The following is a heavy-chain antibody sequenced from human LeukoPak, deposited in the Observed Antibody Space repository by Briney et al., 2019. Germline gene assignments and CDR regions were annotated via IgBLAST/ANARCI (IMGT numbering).Heavy chain of an antibody. CDR2: IYYSGST. CDR3: ATTKTGTVEY. V-gene: IGHV4-39*01. Sequence: SETLSLTCTVSGGSISSSSYYWGWIRQPPGKGLEWIGSIYYSGSTYYNPSLKSRVTISVDTSRNQFSLKLSSVTAADTAVYYCATTKTGTVEYWGQGTPVTVSS. CDR1: GGSISSSSYY. D-gene: IGHD1-7*01. J-gene: IGHJ4*02.